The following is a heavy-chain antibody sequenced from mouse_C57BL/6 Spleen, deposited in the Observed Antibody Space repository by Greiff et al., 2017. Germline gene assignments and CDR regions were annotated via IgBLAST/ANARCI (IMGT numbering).Heavy chain of an antibody. J-gene: IGHJ2*01. Sequence: VQLQQSGAELVRPGTSVKVSCKASGYAFTNYLIEWVKQRPGQGLEWIGVINPGSGGTNDNEKFKGKATLTADKSSSTAYMQRSSLTSEDSAVYFCARSGTGSYFDYWGQGTTLTVSS. CDR2: INPGSGGT. CDR3: ARSGTGSYFDY. V-gene: IGHV1-54*01. D-gene: IGHD4-1*01. CDR1: GYAFTNYL.